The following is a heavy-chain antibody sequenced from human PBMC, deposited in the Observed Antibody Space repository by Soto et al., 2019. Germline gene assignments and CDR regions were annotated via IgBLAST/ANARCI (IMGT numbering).Heavy chain of an antibody. J-gene: IGHJ6*02. CDR1: GGSINSGDYA. D-gene: IGHD6-13*01. CDR3: AGIRIAAAGGGLDV. V-gene: IGHV4-30-2*01. CDR2: IYHSGST. Sequence: LQLQESGSGLVKPSQTLSLTCGVSGGSINSGDYAWSWIRQPPGKGLEWMGYIYHSGSTYYNPSLKSRVTILVDRSKNQFPLKLSSVTAADTAVYYCAGIRIAAAGGGLDVWGQGTTVTVSS.